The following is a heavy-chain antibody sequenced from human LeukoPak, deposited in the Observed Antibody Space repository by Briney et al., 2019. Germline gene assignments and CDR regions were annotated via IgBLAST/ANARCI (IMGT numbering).Heavy chain of an antibody. CDR2: ISSSSSYI. Sequence: PGGSLRLSCAASGFTFSSYSMNWVRQAPGKGLEWVSSISSSSSYIYYADSVKGRFTISRDNAKNSLYLQMNSLRAEDTAVYYCAHYYDSSGSFPGGIENWGQGTLVTVSS. J-gene: IGHJ4*02. CDR1: GFTFSSYS. D-gene: IGHD3-22*01. V-gene: IGHV3-21*04. CDR3: AHYYDSSGSFPGGIEN.